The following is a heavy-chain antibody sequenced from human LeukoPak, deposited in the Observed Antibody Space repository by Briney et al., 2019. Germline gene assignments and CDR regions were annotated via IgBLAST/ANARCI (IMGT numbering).Heavy chain of an antibody. CDR1: GFTFSSYA. J-gene: IGHJ4*02. V-gene: IGHV3-23*01. CDR3: AKGEDGYNFVFVGLSDY. Sequence: SGGSLRLSCAASGFTFSSYAMSWVRQAPGKGLEWVSAISGSGGSTYYADSVKGRFTISRDNSKNTLYLQMNSLRAEDTAVYYCAKGEDGYNFVFVGLSDYWGQGTLVTVSS. D-gene: IGHD5-24*01. CDR2: ISGSGGST.